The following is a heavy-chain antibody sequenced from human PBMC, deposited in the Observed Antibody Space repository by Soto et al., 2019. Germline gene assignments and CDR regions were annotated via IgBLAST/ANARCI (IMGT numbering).Heavy chain of an antibody. CDR2: ISYDGSSK. V-gene: IGHV3-30-3*01. CDR1: GFIFNGYG. D-gene: IGHD5-12*01. J-gene: IGHJ4*02. CDR3: TREGNGYKYYFDY. Sequence: PGGSLRLSCAASGFIFNGYGLHWVRQAPGKGLEWVAMISYDGSSKYYAESVKGRFTISRDNSKNTMYLQMNSLRPEDTAVYYCTREGNGYKYYFDYWGQGTLVTVSS.